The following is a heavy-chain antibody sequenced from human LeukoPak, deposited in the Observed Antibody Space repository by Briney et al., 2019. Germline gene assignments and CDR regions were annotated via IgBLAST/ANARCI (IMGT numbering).Heavy chain of an antibody. CDR3: ARHPQELYHRDV. J-gene: IGHJ6*03. Sequence: SETLSLTCTVSGVSINSYSYYWGWIRQPPGKGLEWIGSIHYSGRTYYNPSLKSRVTISVDTSKNQFSLKLRPVTAADEAVYYCARHPQELYHRDVWGKGTTVTVSS. V-gene: IGHV4-39*01. CDR2: IHYSGRT. CDR1: GVSINSYSYY. D-gene: IGHD1-7*01.